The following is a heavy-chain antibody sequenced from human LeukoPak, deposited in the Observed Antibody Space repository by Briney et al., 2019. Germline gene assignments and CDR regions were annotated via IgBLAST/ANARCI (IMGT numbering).Heavy chain of an antibody. CDR2: ISGSGGST. CDR3: AINGGGDSGYGNFDY. D-gene: IGHD5-12*01. CDR1: GFTFSNYA. J-gene: IGHJ4*02. V-gene: IGHV3-23*01. Sequence: GGSLRSSWAAPGFTFSNYALSWFRQAQGKGLEWSPAISGSGGSTYYADSVKGRFTISRDNAKNSLYLQMNSLRAEDTAFYYCAINGGGDSGYGNFDYWGQGTLVTVSS.